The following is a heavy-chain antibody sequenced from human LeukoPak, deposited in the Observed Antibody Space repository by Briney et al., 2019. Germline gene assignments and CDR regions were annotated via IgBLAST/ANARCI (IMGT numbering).Heavy chain of an antibody. CDR3: AKEPQIDRRPDY. Sequence: GGSLRLSCAASGFTFSSYAMGWVRQAPGKGLEWVSAISGSGSNTYYADSVKGRFTISRDNSKNTLYLQMNTLRTEDTAVYYCAKEPQIDRRPDYWGQGTLVTDSS. V-gene: IGHV3-23*01. CDR2: ISGSGSNT. J-gene: IGHJ4*02. CDR1: GFTFSSYA. D-gene: IGHD3-22*01.